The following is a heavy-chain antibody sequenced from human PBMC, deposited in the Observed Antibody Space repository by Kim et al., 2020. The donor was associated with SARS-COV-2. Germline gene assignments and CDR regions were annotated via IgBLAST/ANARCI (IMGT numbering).Heavy chain of an antibody. CDR3: ARELTMVRGVISWFDP. J-gene: IGHJ5*02. D-gene: IGHD3-10*01. Sequence: SETLSLTCTVSGGSISSYFWSWIRQPPGKGLEWIGYIYYSGSTNYNPSLKRRVTISVDTSKNQFSLKLSSVTAADTAVYYCARELTMVRGVISWFDPWGQGTLVTVSS. CDR1: GGSISSYF. V-gene: IGHV4-59*01. CDR2: IYYSGST.